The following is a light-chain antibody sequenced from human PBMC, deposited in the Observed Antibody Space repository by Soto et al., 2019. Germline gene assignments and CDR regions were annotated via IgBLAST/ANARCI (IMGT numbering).Light chain of an antibody. CDR1: SGDVGYYTL. V-gene: IGLV1-51*01. CDR2: DDD. J-gene: IGLJ1*01. CDR3: GSWDSSLSAYV. Sequence: QSALTQPAAVSGSPGQSITISCTGVSGDVGYYTLVSWYQQHPAKAPKLIIYDDDKRPSGIPDRFSGSKSGTSATLGITGFQTGDEADYYCGSWDSSLSAYVFGTGTKLTVL.